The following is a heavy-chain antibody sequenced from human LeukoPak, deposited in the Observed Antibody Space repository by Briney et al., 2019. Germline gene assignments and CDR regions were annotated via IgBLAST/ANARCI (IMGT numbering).Heavy chain of an antibody. CDR2: ISNSGTTT. CDR1: EFTFSSYE. J-gene: IGHJ4*02. Sequence: GGCLRLSSAASEFTFSSYEMNWVRQAPGKGLEWVSYISNSGTTTYYADSVKGRFTISRDNAKSSLYLQMNSLRAEDTAVYYCARKGEWDMVRGALDYWGQGTLVTVSS. D-gene: IGHD3-10*01. CDR3: ARKGEWDMVRGALDY. V-gene: IGHV3-48*03.